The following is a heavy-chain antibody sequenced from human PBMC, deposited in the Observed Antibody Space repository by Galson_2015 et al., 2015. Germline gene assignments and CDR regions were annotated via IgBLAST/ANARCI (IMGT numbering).Heavy chain of an antibody. V-gene: IGHV3-9*01. D-gene: IGHD4-23*01. CDR2: ISWDRGSI. CDR1: GFTFDDYG. J-gene: IGHJ4*01. CDR3: AKDNDCGANSAYFDY. Sequence: SLRLSCAASGFTFDDYGMHWVRHAPGKGLEWVSGISWDRGSISYADSVKGRFTISRDNAKNSLYLQMNSLRAEDTALYYCAKDNDCGANSAYFDYWGHASLITVSS.